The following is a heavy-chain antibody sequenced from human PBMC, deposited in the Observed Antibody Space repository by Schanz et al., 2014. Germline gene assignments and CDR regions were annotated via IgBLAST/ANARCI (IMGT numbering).Heavy chain of an antibody. Sequence: QVQLQESGPGLVKASETLSLTCTVFGYSITSGYYWAWIRQPPGKGLEWIGNIYHSGSTNNNPSLKSRVSMSVDTSKKKFSLSLSSVTAADTAVYYCARSPLGYSASGIDPFDIWGQGTMVTVSS. D-gene: IGHD4-4*01. CDR1: GYSITSGYY. V-gene: IGHV4-38-2*02. CDR2: IYHSGST. CDR3: ARSPLGYSASGIDPFDI. J-gene: IGHJ3*02.